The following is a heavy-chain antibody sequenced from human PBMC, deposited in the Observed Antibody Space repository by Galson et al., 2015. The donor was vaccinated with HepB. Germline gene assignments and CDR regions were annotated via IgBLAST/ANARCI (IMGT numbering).Heavy chain of an antibody. CDR2: IYYSGST. Sequence: SETLSLTCTVSGGSISSSSYYWGWIRQPPGKGLEWIGSIYYSGSTYYNPSLKSRVTISVDTSKNQFSLKLSSVTAADTAVYYCARDWGYCSGGSCSSDWFDPWGQGTLVTVSS. J-gene: IGHJ5*02. CDR1: GGSISSSSYY. D-gene: IGHD2-15*01. V-gene: IGHV4-39*07. CDR3: ARDWGYCSGGSCSSDWFDP.